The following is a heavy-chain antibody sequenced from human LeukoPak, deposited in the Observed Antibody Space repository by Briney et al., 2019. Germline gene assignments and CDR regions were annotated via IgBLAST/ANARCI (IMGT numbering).Heavy chain of an antibody. D-gene: IGHD3-3*01. CDR3: ARDVAYYTDATHPTSYLDMDV. J-gene: IGHJ6*02. V-gene: IGHV3-48*03. Sequence: GGSLRLSCATSGFTFTTYEMNWVRQAPGKGLEWVSYITSSGDIKTYADPVKGRFTMSRDDAKNSLYLQMNNLRVEDTAQYFCARDVAYYTDATHPTSYLDMDVWGQGTTVTVSS. CDR1: GFTFTTYE. CDR2: ITSSGDIK.